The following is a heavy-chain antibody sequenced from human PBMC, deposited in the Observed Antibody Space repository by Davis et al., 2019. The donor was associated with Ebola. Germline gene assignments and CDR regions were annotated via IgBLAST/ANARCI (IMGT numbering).Heavy chain of an antibody. CDR2: ISWNSGSI. Sequence: PGGSLRLSCAASGFTFDDYAMHWVRQAPGKGLEWVSGISWNSGSIGYADSVEGRFTISRDNAKNSLYLQMNSLRAEDMALYYCAKDGGSGSSSYYFDYWGQGTLVTVSS. V-gene: IGHV3-9*03. CDR3: AKDGGSGSSSYYFDY. D-gene: IGHD2-15*01. CDR1: GFTFDDYA. J-gene: IGHJ4*02.